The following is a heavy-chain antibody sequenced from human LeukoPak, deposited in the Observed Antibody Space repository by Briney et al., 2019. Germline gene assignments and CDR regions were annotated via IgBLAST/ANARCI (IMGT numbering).Heavy chain of an antibody. CDR1: GGSLSSGGYY. J-gene: IGHJ5*02. D-gene: IGHD3-3*01. CDR2: IYHSGST. CDR3: ARSFSRITIFGVVNNWFDP. V-gene: IGHV4-30-2*01. Sequence: SETLSLTCTVSGGSLSSGGYYWGWIRQPPGKGLEWIGYIYHSGSTYYNPSLKRRVTISVDRSKNQFSLKLRSVTAADTAVYYCARSFSRITIFGVVNNWFDPWGRGTLVTVSS.